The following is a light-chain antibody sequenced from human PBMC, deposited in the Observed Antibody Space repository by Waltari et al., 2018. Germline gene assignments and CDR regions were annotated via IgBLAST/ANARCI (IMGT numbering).Light chain of an antibody. Sequence: SYELTQPPSVSVSPGQTASITCSGDKLGDKYACWYQQKPGHSPVLVIYQDSKRPSGIPERFSGSNSGNTATLTISGTQAMDEADYYCQAWDSSQGVFGTGTKVAVL. CDR2: QDS. CDR3: QAWDSSQGV. CDR1: KLGDKY. J-gene: IGLJ1*01. V-gene: IGLV3-1*01.